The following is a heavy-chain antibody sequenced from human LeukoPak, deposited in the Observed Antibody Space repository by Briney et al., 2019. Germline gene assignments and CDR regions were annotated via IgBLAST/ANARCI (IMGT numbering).Heavy chain of an antibody. CDR1: GYTFAIYY. CDR3: ARAKGLFDH. CDR2: INPSGGST. Sequence: ASVKVSCKASGYTFAIYYIHWVRQAPGQGLEWMGIINPSGGSTSYTQKFQGRLTMTRDTSTSTVYMELSSLRSEDTAGYYCARAKGLFDHWGQGTLVTVSS. V-gene: IGHV1-46*01. J-gene: IGHJ4*02.